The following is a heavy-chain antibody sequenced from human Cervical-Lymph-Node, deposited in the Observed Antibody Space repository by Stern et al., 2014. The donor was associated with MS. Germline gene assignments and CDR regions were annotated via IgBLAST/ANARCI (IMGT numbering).Heavy chain of an antibody. D-gene: IGHD6-19*01. CDR3: ARWRNIAVAASTSTHKGDY. CDR2: IYYSGSN. CDR1: GGSISSSSYY. J-gene: IGHJ4*02. V-gene: IGHV4-39*01. Sequence: QLVESGPGLVKPSETLSLTCTVSGGSISSSSYYWGWIRQPPGKGLEWIGSIYYSGSNYYNPSLKSRVTISVDTSKNQSPRKLSSGTAADTAVYYCARWRNIAVAASTSTHKGDYWGQGTLVTVSS.